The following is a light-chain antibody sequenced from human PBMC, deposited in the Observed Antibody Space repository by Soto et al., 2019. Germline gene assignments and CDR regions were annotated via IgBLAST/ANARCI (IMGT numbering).Light chain of an antibody. CDR1: QSLYNSF. V-gene: IGKV3-20*01. J-gene: IGKJ2*01. Sequence: EIVLTQSPGTLSLSPGERATLSCRASQSLYNSFLAWYQQKPGQTPRLLLNAVSNRAPGVPDRFSGSGSGTDFTLPISRLEPEDFAVYYCQQYGSPPHTFGQGTKVEI. CDR2: AVS. CDR3: QQYGSPPHT.